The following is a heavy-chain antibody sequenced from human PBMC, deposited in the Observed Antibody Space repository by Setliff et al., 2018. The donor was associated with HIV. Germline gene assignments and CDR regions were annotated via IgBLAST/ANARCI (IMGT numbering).Heavy chain of an antibody. Sequence: ASVKVSCKASGYTFTNSGVHWMRQAPGQRLEWMGWINAGNGNTKYSQKFQGRVTITRDTSASTAYMELSSLRPEGTAVYYCASPTAIPHWGQGTLVTVSS. CDR3: ASPTAIPH. CDR1: GYTFTNSG. J-gene: IGHJ4*02. CDR2: INAGNGNT. V-gene: IGHV1-3*01. D-gene: IGHD2-21*02.